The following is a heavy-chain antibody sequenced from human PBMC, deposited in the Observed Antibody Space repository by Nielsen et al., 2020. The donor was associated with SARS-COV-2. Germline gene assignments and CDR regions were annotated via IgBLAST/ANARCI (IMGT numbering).Heavy chain of an antibody. V-gene: IGHV1-69*04. Sequence: SVKVSCKASGGTFSSYAISWVRQAPGQGLEWMGRIIPILGIANYAQKFQGRVTITADKSTSTAYMELSSLRSEDTAVYYCARDTYSSSREVPPHYYYGMDVWGQGTTVTVSS. J-gene: IGHJ6*02. CDR1: GGTFSSYA. D-gene: IGHD6-13*01. CDR2: IIPILGIA. CDR3: ARDTYSSSREVPPHYYYGMDV.